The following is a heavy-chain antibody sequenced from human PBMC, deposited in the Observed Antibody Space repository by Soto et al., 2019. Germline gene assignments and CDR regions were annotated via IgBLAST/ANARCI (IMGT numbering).Heavy chain of an antibody. J-gene: IGHJ4*02. Sequence: SETLSLTCTVSGGSTSSYYWNWIRQPPGKGLEWIGYIYDSGSTNYNPSLKSRVTISVDTSKNQFSLKLRSVTAADTAVYYCARGRGMATIFDYWGQGTLVTVSS. CDR2: IYDSGST. CDR3: ARGRGMATIFDY. CDR1: GGSTSSYY. D-gene: IGHD5-12*01. V-gene: IGHV4-59*01.